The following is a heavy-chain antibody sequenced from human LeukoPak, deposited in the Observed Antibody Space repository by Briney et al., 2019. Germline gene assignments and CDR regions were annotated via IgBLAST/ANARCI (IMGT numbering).Heavy chain of an antibody. V-gene: IGHV1-18*01. CDR1: GYTFTNYG. CDR2: ISAYNGHT. D-gene: IGHD3-3*01. Sequence: ASVKVSCKASGYTFTNYGISWVRQAPGQGLEWMGWISAYNGHTKYAQKVQGRVTMTRDTSTSTAYMELRSLRSDDTAVYYCARDPSWGSYYDFWSTEYYLDVWGKGTTVTVSS. CDR3: ARDPSWGSYYDFWSTEYYLDV. J-gene: IGHJ6*03.